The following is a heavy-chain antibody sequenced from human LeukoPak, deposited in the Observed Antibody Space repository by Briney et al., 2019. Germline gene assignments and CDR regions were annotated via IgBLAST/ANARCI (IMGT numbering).Heavy chain of an antibody. CDR2: IIPILGIA. J-gene: IGHJ4*02. CDR3: ARDPKDYYDSSGYYEDY. Sequence: SVKVSCKASGGTFSSYTIIWVRQAPGQGLEWMGRIIPILGIANYAQKFQGRVTITADKSTSTAYMELSSLRSEDTAVYYCARDPKDYYDSSGYYEDYWGQGTLVTVSS. D-gene: IGHD3-22*01. CDR1: GGTFSSYT. V-gene: IGHV1-69*04.